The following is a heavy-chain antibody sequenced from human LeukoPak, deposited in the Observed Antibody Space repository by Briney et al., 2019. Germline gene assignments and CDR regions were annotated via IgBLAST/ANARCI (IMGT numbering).Heavy chain of an antibody. CDR1: GYSFTSYW. D-gene: IGHD6-13*01. V-gene: IGHV5-51*01. Sequence: GESLKISCKGSGYSFTSYWIGWVRQMPGKGLEWMGIIYPGDSDTRYSPSFQGQVTISADKSISTAYLQWSSLKASDTAMYYCARHVGYSSSGDWVPYDYWGQGTLVTVSS. CDR3: ARHVGYSSSGDWVPYDY. CDR2: IYPGDSDT. J-gene: IGHJ4*02.